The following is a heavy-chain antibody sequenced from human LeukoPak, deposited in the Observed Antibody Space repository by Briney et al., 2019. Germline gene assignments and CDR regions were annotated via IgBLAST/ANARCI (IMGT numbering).Heavy chain of an antibody. Sequence: PGGSLRLSCAASGFTFSRYEMNWVRQAPGKGLEWVSYISGSGSTIHYADSVKGRFTISRDNAQNSLYLQMNSLRDEDTAVYYCARDGVVGVTGFGSYWGQGTLVTVSS. V-gene: IGHV3-48*03. J-gene: IGHJ4*02. D-gene: IGHD1-26*01. CDR2: ISGSGSTI. CDR1: GFTFSRYE. CDR3: ARDGVVGVTGFGSY.